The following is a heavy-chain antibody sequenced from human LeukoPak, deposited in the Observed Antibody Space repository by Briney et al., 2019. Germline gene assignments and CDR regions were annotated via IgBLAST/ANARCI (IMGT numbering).Heavy chain of an antibody. CDR3: AKDPRRYYGSGTLGY. V-gene: IGHV3-21*01. Sequence: GGSLRLSCTASGFTFSTYSMNWVRQAPGKGLEWVASISDRGTYIYYADSVKGRFTISRDNSKNTLYLQMNSLRAEDTAVYYCAKDPRRYYGSGTLGYWGQGILVTVSS. CDR2: ISDRGTYI. D-gene: IGHD3-10*01. CDR1: GFTFSTYS. J-gene: IGHJ4*02.